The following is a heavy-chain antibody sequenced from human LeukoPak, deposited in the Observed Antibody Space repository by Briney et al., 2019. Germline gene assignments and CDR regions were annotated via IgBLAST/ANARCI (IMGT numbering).Heavy chain of an antibody. CDR2: ISGSGGST. CDR3: ARSPIYDILTGYLYYFDY. J-gene: IGHJ4*02. D-gene: IGHD3-9*01. CDR1: GFRFSSYA. Sequence: GGSLRLSCAASGFRFSSYAMSWVRQAPGKGLEWVSAISGSGGSTYYADSVKGRFTISRDNSKNTLYLQMNSLRAEDTAVYYCARSPIYDILTGYLYYFDYWGQGTLVTVSS. V-gene: IGHV3-23*01.